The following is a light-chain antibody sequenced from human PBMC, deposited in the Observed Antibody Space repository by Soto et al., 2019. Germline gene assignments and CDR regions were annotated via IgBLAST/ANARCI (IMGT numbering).Light chain of an antibody. V-gene: IGKV3-20*01. CDR2: GAS. CDR1: QSVNSNY. J-gene: IGKJ1*01. CDR3: QQYDSTPPT. Sequence: EIVLTQSPGTLSLSPGDRATLSCRVSQSVNSNYLAWYQRKPGQAPRLLIYGASNRATDIPYRFSASGSGTDFTLTITRLEAEDCAVYYCQQYDSTPPTFGQGTKVEVK.